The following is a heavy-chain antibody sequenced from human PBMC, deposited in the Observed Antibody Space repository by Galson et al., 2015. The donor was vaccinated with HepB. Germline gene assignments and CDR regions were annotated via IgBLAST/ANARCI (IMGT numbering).Heavy chain of an antibody. CDR3: AGLGHSSGWYDPLRGY. D-gene: IGHD6-19*01. Sequence: SLRLSCAASGFTFSRYSINWVRQAPGKGLEWVSSISSSSSYIYYADSVKGRFTISRDNAKNSLYLQMNSLRAEDTAVYYCAGLGHSSGWYDPLRGYWGQGTLVTVSS. CDR2: ISSSSSYI. CDR1: GFTFSRYS. J-gene: IGHJ4*02. V-gene: IGHV3-21*01.